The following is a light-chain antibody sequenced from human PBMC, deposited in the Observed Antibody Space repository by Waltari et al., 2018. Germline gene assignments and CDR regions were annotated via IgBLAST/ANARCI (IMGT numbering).Light chain of an antibody. CDR1: QSINNW. CDR2: KAA. J-gene: IGKJ2*01. CDR3: QQYKTYWS. V-gene: IGKV1-5*03. Sequence: DIQMTQSPSTLSASVGDRVSITCRASQSINNWLAWYQDKPGKAPKLLIYKAASSESGVPSRCSGSGLGTEVTLTISSLQPDDVATYYCQQYKTYWSFGQGTKLESK.